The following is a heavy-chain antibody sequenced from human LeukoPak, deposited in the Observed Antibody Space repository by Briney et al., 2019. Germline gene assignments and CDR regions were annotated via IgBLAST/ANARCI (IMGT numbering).Heavy chain of an antibody. V-gene: IGHV1-2*02. CDR2: INPNSGGT. CDR1: GYTFTGYY. Sequence: ASVKVSCKASGYTFTGYYMHWVRQAPGQGLEWMGWINPNSGGTNYAQKFQGRVTMTRDTSISTAYMELSRLRSDDTAVYYCARYYGDYVEYYYYYYGMDVWGQGTTVTVPS. D-gene: IGHD4-17*01. J-gene: IGHJ6*02. CDR3: ARYYGDYVEYYYYYYGMDV.